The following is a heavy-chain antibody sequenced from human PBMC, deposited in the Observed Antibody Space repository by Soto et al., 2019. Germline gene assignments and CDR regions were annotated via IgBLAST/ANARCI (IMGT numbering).Heavy chain of an antibody. CDR2: IYYSGST. CDR1: GGSISSSSYY. V-gene: IGHV4-39*02. CDR3: AREIVVVIFFDY. J-gene: IGHJ4*02. D-gene: IGHD3-22*01. Sequence: SETLSLTCTVSGGSISSSSYYWGWIRQPPGKGLEWIGSIYYSGSTYYNPSLKSRVTISVDTSKDQFSLKLSSVTAADTAVYYCAREIVVVIFFDYWGQGTLVTSPQ.